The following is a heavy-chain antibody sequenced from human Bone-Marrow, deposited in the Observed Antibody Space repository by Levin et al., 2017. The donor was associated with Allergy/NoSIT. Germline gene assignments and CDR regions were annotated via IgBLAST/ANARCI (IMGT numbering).Heavy chain of an antibody. D-gene: IGHD6-13*01. CDR2: MSYRGST. CDR1: GGSITSYY. Sequence: SETLSLTCTVSGGSITSYYWSWIRQPPGKGLEWIGLMSYRGSTNYNPSVKSRVTISLDTSENQFSLKLNSVTAADTAVYYCVSGDSSSWFDYWGLGTLVTVSS. J-gene: IGHJ4*02. V-gene: IGHV4-59*01. CDR3: VSGDSSSWFDY.